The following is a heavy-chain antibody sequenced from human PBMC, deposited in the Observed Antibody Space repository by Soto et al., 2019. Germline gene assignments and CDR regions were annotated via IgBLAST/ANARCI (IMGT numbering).Heavy chain of an antibody. D-gene: IGHD4-17*01. Sequence: ASVKVSCKASGYTFTSYDINWVRQATGQGLEWMGWMNPNSGNTGYAQKFQGIVTMTRNTSISTAYMELSSLRSEDTAVYYCARSNPSYGGFGYWGQGTLVTVSS. V-gene: IGHV1-8*01. J-gene: IGHJ4*02. CDR3: ARSNPSYGGFGY. CDR2: MNPNSGNT. CDR1: GYTFTSYD.